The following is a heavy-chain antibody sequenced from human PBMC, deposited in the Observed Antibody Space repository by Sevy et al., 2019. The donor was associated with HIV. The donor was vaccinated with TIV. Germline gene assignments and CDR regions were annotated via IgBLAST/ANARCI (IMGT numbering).Heavy chain of an antibody. Sequence: GGSLRLSCSASGFTVSINYMTWVRHAPGKGLEWVSVIYSDGTTHHGDSVKGRFTISRDNSENTLYLQMNSLRVEDTAVYYCAKRRVQSGLSGGGANYGWDVCGQGTTVTVSS. J-gene: IGHJ6*02. V-gene: IGHV3-66*04. D-gene: IGHD2-8*02. CDR3: AKRRVQSGLSGGGANYGWDV. CDR1: GFTVSINY. CDR2: IYSDGTT.